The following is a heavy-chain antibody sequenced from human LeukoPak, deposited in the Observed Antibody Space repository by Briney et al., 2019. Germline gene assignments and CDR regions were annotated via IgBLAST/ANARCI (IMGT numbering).Heavy chain of an antibody. CDR1: RFTFSDYY. V-gene: IGHV3-11*01. D-gene: IGHD5-24*01. CDR3: ARVVGRWEFDY. Sequence: GGSLRLSCAASRFTFSDYYMSWIRQAPGRGLEWVSSITHSGGTTYYAASVKGRFTISRDNAKNSLYLQMNSLRDEDTAVYYWARVVGRWEFDYWGQGTLVTVSS. J-gene: IGHJ4*02. CDR2: ITHSGGTT.